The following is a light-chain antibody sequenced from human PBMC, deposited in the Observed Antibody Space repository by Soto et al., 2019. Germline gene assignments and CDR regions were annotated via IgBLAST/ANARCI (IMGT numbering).Light chain of an antibody. Sequence: DIQVTQSPSSVSASVGDRVTITCRTSQDVSSWLAWYQQKPGKAPELLIYSASTLQTGVPSRFSGSGSGTDFTLTISSLQPEDFATYYCQQANSFPLTFGGGTKVEIK. V-gene: IGKV1-12*01. CDR1: QDVSSW. CDR2: SAS. J-gene: IGKJ4*01. CDR3: QQANSFPLT.